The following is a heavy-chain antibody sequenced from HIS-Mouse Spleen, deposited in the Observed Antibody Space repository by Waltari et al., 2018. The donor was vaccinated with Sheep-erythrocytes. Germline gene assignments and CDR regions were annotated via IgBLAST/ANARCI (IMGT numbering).Heavy chain of an antibody. D-gene: IGHD3-10*01. CDR1: GFTFTTYG. CDR2: SSASRSYI. V-gene: IGHV3-21*02. CDR3: ARDSMGHDAFDI. Sequence: EVQLVESGGGLVKPGGSLRLSCAASGFTFTTYGMNWVRQAPGKGLVWVSSSSASRSYIYYADSVNGRFTISRDNAKNSLYLKMNSLRAEETAVYYCARDSMGHDAFDIWGQGTMVTVSS. J-gene: IGHJ3*02.